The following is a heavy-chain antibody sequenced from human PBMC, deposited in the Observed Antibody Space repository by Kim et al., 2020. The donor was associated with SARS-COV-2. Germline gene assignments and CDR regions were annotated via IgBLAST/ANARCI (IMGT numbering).Heavy chain of an antibody. CDR1: GFTFSSYW. Sequence: GGSLRLSCAASGFTFSSYWMSWVRQAPGKGLEWVANIKQDRSEKYYVDSVKGRFTISRDNAKNSLNLQMNSVRAEDTAVYFCARELTRDRDFWSGYYFYYYGMDVWGQGTTVTVSS. J-gene: IGHJ6*02. D-gene: IGHD3-3*01. V-gene: IGHV3-7*01. CDR2: IKQDRSEK. CDR3: ARELTRDRDFWSGYYFYYYGMDV.